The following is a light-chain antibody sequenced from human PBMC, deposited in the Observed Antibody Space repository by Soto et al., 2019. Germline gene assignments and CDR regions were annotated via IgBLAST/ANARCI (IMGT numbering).Light chain of an antibody. Sequence: DIQMTQSPSTLSASVGDRVTITCRASQSISTWLAWYQQKPGKAPKLLIYDVSSLESGVPSRLSGSGSGTEFTLTISSLQPDDFATYYCQQYDTFWTFGQGTKVDIK. CDR2: DVS. J-gene: IGKJ1*01. V-gene: IGKV1-5*01. CDR3: QQYDTFWT. CDR1: QSISTW.